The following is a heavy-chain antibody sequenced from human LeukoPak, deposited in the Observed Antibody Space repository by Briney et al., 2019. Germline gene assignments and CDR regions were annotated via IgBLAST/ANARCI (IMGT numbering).Heavy chain of an antibody. CDR2: FDPEDGET. Sequence: ASVKVSCKVSGYTLTELSMHWVRRAPGKGLEWMGGFDPEDGETIYAQKFQGRVTMTDDTSTDTAYMELSSLRSEDTAVYYCATLMVRGVIRLNWFDPWGQGTLVTVSS. V-gene: IGHV1-24*01. J-gene: IGHJ5*02. CDR1: GYTLTELS. D-gene: IGHD3-10*01. CDR3: ATLMVRGVIRLNWFDP.